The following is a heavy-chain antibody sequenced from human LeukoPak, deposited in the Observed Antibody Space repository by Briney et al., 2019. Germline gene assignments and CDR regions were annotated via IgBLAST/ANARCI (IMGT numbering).Heavy chain of an antibody. CDR2: IYYSGST. V-gene: IGHV4-59*01. CDR1: GGSISSYY. J-gene: IGHJ4*02. CDR3: ARESPAHGGGFQ. D-gene: IGHD3-10*01. Sequence: SETLSLTCTVSGGSISSYYWSWIRQPPGRGLEWIGYIYYSGSTNYNPSLKSRVTISVDTSKNQFSLKLSSVTAADTAVYYCARESPAHGGGFQWGQGTLVTVSS.